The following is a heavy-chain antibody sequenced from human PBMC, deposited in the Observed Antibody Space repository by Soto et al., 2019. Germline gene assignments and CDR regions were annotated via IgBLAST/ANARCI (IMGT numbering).Heavy chain of an antibody. D-gene: IGHD1-26*01. J-gene: IGHJ4*02. V-gene: IGHV4-4*02. CDR1: GGSITTSVL. CDR3: AGGRDYDY. Sequence: VQLTESGPGLVRPSGTLSLTCDVSGGSITTSVLWTWVPHFPGWGIDWIGAIAHDGHTNYNPSLSCRVTMSVDLSNRQFSLNVASVNAADTAVYFCAGGRDYDYWGQGTLVTVSS. CDR2: IAHDGHT.